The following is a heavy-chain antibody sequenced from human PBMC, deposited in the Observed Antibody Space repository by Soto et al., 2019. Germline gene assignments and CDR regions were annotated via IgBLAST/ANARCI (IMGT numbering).Heavy chain of an antibody. D-gene: IGHD2-15*01. CDR2: ISGSGGST. CDR3: ARDCSGGSCYYYYYGMDV. CDR1: GFTFSSYA. V-gene: IGHV3-23*01. J-gene: IGHJ6*02. Sequence: PGGSLRLSCAASGFTFSSYAMSWVRQAPGKGLEWVSVISGSGGSTYYADSVKGRFTISRDNSKNTLYLQMNSLRAEDTAVYYCARDCSGGSCYYYYYGMDVWGQGTTVTVSS.